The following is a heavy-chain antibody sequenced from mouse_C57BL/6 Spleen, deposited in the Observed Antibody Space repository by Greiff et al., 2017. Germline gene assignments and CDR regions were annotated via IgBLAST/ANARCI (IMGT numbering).Heavy chain of an antibody. V-gene: IGHV1-18*01. D-gene: IGHD1-1*02. J-gene: IGHJ4*01. CDR1: GYTFTDYN. CDR2: INPNNGGT. Sequence: VQLQQSGPELVKPGASVKIPCKASGYTFTDYNMDWVKQSHGQSLEWIGDINPNNGGTIYNQKFKGKATLTVDKSSSTAYMELRSLTSEDTAVYYCARGDYGHYAMDYWGQGTSVTVSS. CDR3: ARGDYGHYAMDY.